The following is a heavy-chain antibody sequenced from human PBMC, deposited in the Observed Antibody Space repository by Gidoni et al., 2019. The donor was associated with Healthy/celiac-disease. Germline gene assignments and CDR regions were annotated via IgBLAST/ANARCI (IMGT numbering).Heavy chain of an antibody. Sequence: QLQLPESGPGLVKASDTPSVTCLVPGGSIGCGSYYWGWLRLPPGKGLEWIGSIYYSGSTYYNPSLKSRVTISVDTSKNQFSLKLSSVTAADTAVYYCAREDYDILTGPYYFDYWGQGTLVTVSS. V-gene: IGHV4-39*07. J-gene: IGHJ4*02. CDR3: AREDYDILTGPYYFDY. CDR1: GGSIGCGSYY. D-gene: IGHD3-9*01. CDR2: IYYSGST.